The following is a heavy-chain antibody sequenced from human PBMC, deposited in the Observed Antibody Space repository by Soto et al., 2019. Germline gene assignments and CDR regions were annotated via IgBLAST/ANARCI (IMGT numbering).Heavy chain of an antibody. CDR2: INPNTGGT. Sequence: QVQLVQSGAEVKKPGASVKVSCRASGYTFTRYSVHWVRQAPGQGLEWMGWINPNTGGTGFATKFEGRVTLTTDPSVRTVYMEVRSLRSDDTAVFYCSVYFDDLQEASFWGQGTLVTVTS. D-gene: IGHD2-8*01. CDR3: SVYFDDLQEASF. V-gene: IGHV1-2*02. CDR1: GYTFTRYS. J-gene: IGHJ1*01.